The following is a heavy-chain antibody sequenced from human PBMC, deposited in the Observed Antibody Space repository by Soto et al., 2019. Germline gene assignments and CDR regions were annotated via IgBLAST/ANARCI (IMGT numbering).Heavy chain of an antibody. V-gene: IGHV2-5*02. Sequence: QITLKESGPTLVKPTQTLTVTCTFSGFSLSSTRMAVGWIRQPPGKALEWLALIYWDDDKRYSPLQKSRLTITKDTPKNQVVLTMSNMAPVDTARYYCAHIVVAGLGYYFDYWGQGTLVTVSS. D-gene: IGHD6-19*01. CDR2: IYWDDDK. J-gene: IGHJ4*02. CDR3: AHIVVAGLGYYFDY. CDR1: GFSLSSTRMA.